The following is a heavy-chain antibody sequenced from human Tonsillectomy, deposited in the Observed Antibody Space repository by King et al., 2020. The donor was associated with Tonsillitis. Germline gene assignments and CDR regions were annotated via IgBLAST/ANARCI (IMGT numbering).Heavy chain of an antibody. CDR2: IGYGGVNT. D-gene: IGHD6-13*01. J-gene: IGHJ4*02. CDR1: GFTFSNYP. Sequence: VQLVESGGGLVQPGGSLRLSCEASGFTFSNYPMTWVRQSPGKGLEWVSTIGYGGVNTYYADSVKGRFTISRENSKNTLYLQMNSLRAEDTAVYYCAKDPLYGGSWFYYFDYWGQGTLVTVSS. V-gene: IGHV3-23*04. CDR3: AKDPLYGGSWFYYFDY.